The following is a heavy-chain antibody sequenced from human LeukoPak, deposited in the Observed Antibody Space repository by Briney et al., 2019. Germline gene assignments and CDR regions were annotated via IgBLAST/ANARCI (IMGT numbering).Heavy chain of an antibody. D-gene: IGHD2-8*01. V-gene: IGHV3-20*04. Sequence: GGSLRLSCAASEFTFDDYGMSWVRQAPGKGLEWVSGINWNGGSTGYADSVKGRFTISRDNSNNTLYLQMNSLRAEDTAVYYCAKDPDCTSGVCYTFFDYWGQGTLVTVSS. CDR2: INWNGGST. J-gene: IGHJ4*02. CDR3: AKDPDCTSGVCYTFFDY. CDR1: EFTFDDYG.